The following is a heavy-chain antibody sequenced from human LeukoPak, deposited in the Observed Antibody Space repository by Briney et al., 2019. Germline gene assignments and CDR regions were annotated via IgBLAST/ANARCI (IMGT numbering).Heavy chain of an antibody. V-gene: IGHV3-30-3*01. J-gene: IGHJ4*02. CDR3: AKSRSYYYDSSGYCAVDY. CDR2: ESPDGRDK. Sequence: PGGSLRLSCTASGFTLSCCAIHWVRQAPGKGLEWVAVESPDGRDKYYADSVKGRFTISRDNSKNTLYLQMNSLRAEDTAVYYCAKSRSYYYDSSGYCAVDYWGQGTLVTVSS. CDR1: GFTLSCCA. D-gene: IGHD3-22*01.